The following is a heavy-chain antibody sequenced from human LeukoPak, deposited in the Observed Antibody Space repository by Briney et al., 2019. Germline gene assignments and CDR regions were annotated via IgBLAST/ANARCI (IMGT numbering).Heavy chain of an antibody. CDR2: ISSSSTI. D-gene: IGHD1-1*01. Sequence: PGGSLRLSCAASGLTFSSYSMNWVRQAPGKGLEWVSYISSSSTIYYADSVKGRFTISRDNAKNSLYLQMNSLRAEDTAVYYCARDQTTYDYWGQGTLVTVSS. CDR1: GLTFSSYS. CDR3: ARDQTTYDY. V-gene: IGHV3-48*01. J-gene: IGHJ4*02.